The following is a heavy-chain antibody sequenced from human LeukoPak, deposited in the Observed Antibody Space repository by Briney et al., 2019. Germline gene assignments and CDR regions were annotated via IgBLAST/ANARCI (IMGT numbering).Heavy chain of an antibody. Sequence: GGSLRLSCAASGFTFSSYWMSWVRQAPGKGLEWVANIKQDGSEKYYVDSVKGRFTISRDNAKNSLYLQMNSLRAEDTAVYYCAKGDGEDLMDVWGQGTTVTVSS. J-gene: IGHJ6*02. V-gene: IGHV3-7*03. CDR2: IKQDGSEK. CDR3: AKGDGEDLMDV. CDR1: GFTFSSYW.